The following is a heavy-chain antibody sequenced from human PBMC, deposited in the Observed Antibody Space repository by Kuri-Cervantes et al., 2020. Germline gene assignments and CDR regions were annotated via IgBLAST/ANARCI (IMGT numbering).Heavy chain of an antibody. CDR1: GFTFSSYS. V-gene: IGHV3-23*01. J-gene: IGHJ5*02. Sequence: GESLKISCAASGFTFSSYSMNWVRQAPGKGLEWVSAISADSVTIYYADSVKGRFTMSRDNSKNTLYLQMSSLRAEDTAVYYCAKNGQWPTYDSWGQGTLVTVSS. CDR2: ISADSVTI. CDR3: AKNGQWPTYDS. D-gene: IGHD3-16*01.